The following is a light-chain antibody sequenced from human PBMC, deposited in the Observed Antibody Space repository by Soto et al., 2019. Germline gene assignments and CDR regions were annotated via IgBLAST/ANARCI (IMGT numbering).Light chain of an antibody. V-gene: IGKV1-5*01. CDR1: QSLSTR. CDR3: QQYITYST. J-gene: IGKJ1*01. CDR2: DAS. Sequence: EIRMTQSASSLCASVGDGGSMXCRASQSLSTRLAWYEQKPGEARKPLIYDASSLESGVTSRFRGSGCGKEFNITITSLQTDDLATYDCQQYITYSTFGQGTKVDIK.